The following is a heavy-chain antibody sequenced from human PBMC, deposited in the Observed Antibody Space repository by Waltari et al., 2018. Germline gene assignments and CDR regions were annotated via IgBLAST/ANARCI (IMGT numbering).Heavy chain of an antibody. Sequence: QVQLQESGPGLVKPSETLSLTCTVSGGSISSYYWRWIRQPPGKGLEWIGFIYYSGSSNYNPSLKSGVTISVDTTKNQFSLTLSSVTAADTAVYYWAWGRKYSSSAQKGHYCDYWGQGTLVTVSS. CDR3: AWGRKYSSSAQKGHYCDY. D-gene: IGHD6-6*01. CDR1: GGSISSYY. CDR2: IYYSGSS. J-gene: IGHJ4*02. V-gene: IGHV4-59*01.